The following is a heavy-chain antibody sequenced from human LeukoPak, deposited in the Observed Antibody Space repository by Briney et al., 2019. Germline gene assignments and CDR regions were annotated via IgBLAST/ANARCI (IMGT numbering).Heavy chain of an antibody. CDR2: IYHRGTT. V-gene: IGHV4-4*02. J-gene: IGHJ4*02. CDR3: ARDYGSGDYYFAY. Sequence: SETLSLTCAVSGDSISSSHWWTWVRQPPGKGLEWIGEIYHRGTTNYNLSLKSRVTISVDRSKNQFSLRLTSVTAADTAVYYYARDYGSGDYYFAYWGQGALVTVSP. CDR1: GDSISSSHW. D-gene: IGHD3-10*01.